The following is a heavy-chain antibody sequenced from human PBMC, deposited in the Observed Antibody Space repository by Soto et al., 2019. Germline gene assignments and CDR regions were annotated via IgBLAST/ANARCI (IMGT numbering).Heavy chain of an antibody. CDR2: INANNGNT. CDR3: ARDGVKIWGAAAGGDYYYGMDV. V-gene: IGHV1-3*01. Sequence: ASVKVSCKASGYTFTGYVMHWVRQAPGQRLEWMGWINANNGNTKYSQKFQGRVTITRDTSASTAYMELSSLRSEDTAVYYCARDGVKIWGAAAGGDYYYGMDVWGQGTTVTVSS. CDR1: GYTFTGYV. J-gene: IGHJ6*02. D-gene: IGHD6-13*01.